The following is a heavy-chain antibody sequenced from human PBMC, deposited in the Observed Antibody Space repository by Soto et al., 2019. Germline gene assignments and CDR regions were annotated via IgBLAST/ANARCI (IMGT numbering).Heavy chain of an antibody. D-gene: IGHD4-17*01. V-gene: IGHV1-18*01. J-gene: IGHJ4*02. CDR3: AGDLYGDYKGY. CDR2: ISAYNGNT. Sequence: GASVKVSCKASGYTFTSYGISWLRQAPGQGLEWMGWISAYNGNTNYAQKLQGRATMTTDTSTSTAYMELRSLRSDDTAVYYCAGDLYGDYKGYWGQGTLVTVSS. CDR1: GYTFTSYG.